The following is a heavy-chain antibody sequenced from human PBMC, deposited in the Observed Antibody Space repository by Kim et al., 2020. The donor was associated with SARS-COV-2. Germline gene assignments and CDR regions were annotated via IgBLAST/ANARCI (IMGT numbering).Heavy chain of an antibody. V-gene: IGHV3-30*18. Sequence: GGSLRLSCTVSGFTFNHSGMHWVRQAPGKGLEWVAFISYEGSKKQYLDSLKGRFTISRDFSKNTLYLQMNSLRAEDTAVYYCAKQGGIFELYTYYGMDVWGQGTTVTVSS. D-gene: IGHD3-3*02. CDR3: AKQGGIFELYTYYGMDV. CDR2: ISYEGSKK. J-gene: IGHJ6*02. CDR1: GFTFNHSG.